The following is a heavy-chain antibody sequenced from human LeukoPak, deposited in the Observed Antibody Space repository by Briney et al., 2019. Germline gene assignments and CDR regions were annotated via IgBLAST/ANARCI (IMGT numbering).Heavy chain of an antibody. V-gene: IGHV4-39*01. CDR2: IYYSGST. D-gene: IGHD2-15*01. CDR3: ARHLGPGWHAMDV. CDR1: GGSLNISSYY. Sequence: SETLSLTCTVSGGSLNISSYYWGWIRQPPGKGLEWIGSIYYSGSTNYNPSLKSRVTISVDTSKTQFSLRLSSVTAADTAVYYCARHLGPGWHAMDVWGQGTTVTVSS. J-gene: IGHJ6*02.